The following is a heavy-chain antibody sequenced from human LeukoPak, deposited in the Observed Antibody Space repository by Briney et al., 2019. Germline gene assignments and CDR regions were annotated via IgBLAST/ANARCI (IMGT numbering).Heavy chain of an antibody. CDR1: GGSISSYY. J-gene: IGHJ5*02. Sequence: SETLSLTCTVSGGSISSYYWRWIRQPPGKGLEWIGEINHGGRTNYSPSLKSRVNISVDTSKKQFSLNLSSVTAANTAVYYCARGLELGYGSGASSYIWFDPWGQGTLVTVSS. V-gene: IGHV4-34*01. CDR2: INHGGRT. CDR3: ARGLELGYGSGASSYIWFDP. D-gene: IGHD2-2*02.